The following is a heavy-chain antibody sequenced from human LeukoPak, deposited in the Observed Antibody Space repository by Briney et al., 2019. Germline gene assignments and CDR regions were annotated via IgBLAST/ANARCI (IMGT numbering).Heavy chain of an antibody. Sequence: KPSETLSLTCTVSGGSISSYYWRWIRQPPGKGLEWIGYIYYSGSTNYNPSLKNRVTISVDTSKNQFSLKLSSVTAADTAVYYCARGGFGAFDYWGQGTLVTVSS. V-gene: IGHV4-59*08. D-gene: IGHD3-10*01. CDR2: IYYSGST. CDR1: GGSISSYY. J-gene: IGHJ4*02. CDR3: ARGGFGAFDY.